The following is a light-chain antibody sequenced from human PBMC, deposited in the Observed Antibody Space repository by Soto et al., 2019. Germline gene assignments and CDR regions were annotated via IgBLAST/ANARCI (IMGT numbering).Light chain of an antibody. CDR3: QQYDNWPLT. CDR2: AAS. CDR1: QSVSSN. J-gene: IGKJ4*01. Sequence: IVMTQSPVTLSVSPGEIATLSCRASQSVSSNLAWYQQRPGQAPRLLMYAASTPATGIPARFSGSGSGTEFSLTINGLQSEDFVVYFCQQYDNWPLTFGGGTKVEMK. V-gene: IGKV3-15*01.